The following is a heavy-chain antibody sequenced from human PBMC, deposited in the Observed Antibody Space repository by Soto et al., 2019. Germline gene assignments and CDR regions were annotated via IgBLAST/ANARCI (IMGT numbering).Heavy chain of an antibody. Sequence: EVQLVESGGGLVQPGGSLRLSCAASGFTFSSYWMSWVRQAPGKGLEWVANIKQDGTEKYYVDSVKGRFTISRDKAKNSLYLQMNSLRAEDTAVYYCARLVSAAANDYWGQGTLVTVSS. V-gene: IGHV3-7*04. CDR2: IKQDGTEK. D-gene: IGHD1-26*01. CDR3: ARLVSAAANDY. J-gene: IGHJ4*02. CDR1: GFTFSSYW.